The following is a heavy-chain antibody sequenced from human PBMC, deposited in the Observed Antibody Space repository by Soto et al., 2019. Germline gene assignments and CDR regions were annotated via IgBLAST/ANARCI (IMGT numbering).Heavy chain of an antibody. CDR2: INHVGGT. J-gene: IGHJ5*02. Sequence: SETLSLTCAVYGGFLSESYWTWIRQPPGKGLEWIGEINHVGGTNYNPSLKSRVTMSVDTSQNQFSLRLSSVTAADTAMYFCVRIRYQLPSSVLWLDPWGQGPPVTVSS. V-gene: IGHV4-34*01. CDR3: VRIRYQLPSSVLWLDP. CDR1: GGFLSESY. D-gene: IGHD3-16*01.